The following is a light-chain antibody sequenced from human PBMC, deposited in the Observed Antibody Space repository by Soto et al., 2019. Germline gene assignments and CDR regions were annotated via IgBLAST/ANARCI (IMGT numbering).Light chain of an antibody. J-gene: IGKJ2*01. CDR1: QSISSW. Sequence: DIQMTQSPSTLSASVGDRVTITCRASQSISSWLAWYQQKPGKAPKLLIYDASSLESGVQSRFSGSGSGTEFTLTISSLQPDDFATYYCQQYNSYLYTCGQGTKLEIK. CDR3: QQYNSYLYT. V-gene: IGKV1-5*01. CDR2: DAS.